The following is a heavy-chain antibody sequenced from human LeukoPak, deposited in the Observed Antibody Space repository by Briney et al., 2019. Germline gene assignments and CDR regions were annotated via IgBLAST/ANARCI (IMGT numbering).Heavy chain of an antibody. J-gene: IGHJ4*02. CDR2: IISNGGST. Sequence: PGGSLRLSCSASGFTFSVYAILCVRQATGKGLEYVSTIISNGGSTYYADSVKGRFTISRDNSKNTVPLQMSSLRAEDTALYYCVEDGLAFCGGDCYSYFDYWGQGTLVTVSS. V-gene: IGHV3-64D*06. CDR1: GFTFSVYA. CDR3: VEDGLAFCGGDCYSYFDY. D-gene: IGHD2-21*02.